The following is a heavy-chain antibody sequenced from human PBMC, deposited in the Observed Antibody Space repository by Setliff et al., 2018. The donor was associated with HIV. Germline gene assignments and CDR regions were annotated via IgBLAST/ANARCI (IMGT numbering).Heavy chain of an antibody. Sequence: PSETLSLTCTVSGGSINSYYWSWIRQPPGKGLEWIGYIYYSGSTNYNPSLKSRVTISVDTSKNQFSLKLSSVTAADTAVYYCARVSRGGSSPGWFDPWGQGTLVTVSS. CDR2: IYYSGST. D-gene: IGHD6-6*01. CDR1: GGSINSYY. J-gene: IGHJ5*02. CDR3: ARVSRGGSSPGWFDP. V-gene: IGHV4-59*01.